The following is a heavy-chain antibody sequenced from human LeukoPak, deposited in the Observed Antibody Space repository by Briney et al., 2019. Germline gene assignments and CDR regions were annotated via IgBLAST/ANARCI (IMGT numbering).Heavy chain of an antibody. V-gene: IGHV6-1*01. CDR3: TRRGRGAAAGMQGVSGGMDV. CDR1: GDSVSSNSAT. J-gene: IGHJ6*02. D-gene: IGHD6-13*01. CDR2: TYYRSKWYN. Sequence: SQTLSLTCAISGDSVSSNSATWNWIRQSPSKGLEWLARTYYRSKWYNDYAVSVKSRITINPDTSKNQFSLQLNSVTPEDTAVYYCTRRGRGAAAGMQGVSGGMDVWGQGTTVTVSS.